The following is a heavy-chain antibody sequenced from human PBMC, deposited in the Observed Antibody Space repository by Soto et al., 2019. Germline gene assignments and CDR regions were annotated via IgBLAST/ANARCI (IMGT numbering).Heavy chain of an antibody. V-gene: IGHV3-23*01. D-gene: IGHD6-19*01. J-gene: IGHJ6*02. CDR1: GFTFSSYP. CDR2: ISATVVST. Sequence: EVQLLESGGGLVQPGGSLRLSCAASGFTFSSYPMSWVRQAPGKGLEWVSSISATVVSTYYADSVKGRFTISRDNSKDTLYQQMNSLRVEDTAVYYCVNCLIGWAPGYYYGMDVWGQGTTVTVSS. CDR3: VNCLIGWAPGYYYGMDV.